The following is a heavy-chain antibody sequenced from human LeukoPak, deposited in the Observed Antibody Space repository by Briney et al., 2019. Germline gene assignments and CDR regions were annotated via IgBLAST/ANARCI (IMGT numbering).Heavy chain of an antibody. J-gene: IGHJ4*02. Sequence: SETLSLTCAVYGGSFSGYYWSWIRQPPGKGLEWIGEINHSGSTNYNPSLKSRVTISVDTSKNQFSLKLSSVTAADTGVYYCARGRWLDHYFDYWGQGTLVTVSS. CDR3: ARGRWLDHYFDY. V-gene: IGHV4-34*01. CDR2: INHSGST. CDR1: GGSFSGYY. D-gene: IGHD6-19*01.